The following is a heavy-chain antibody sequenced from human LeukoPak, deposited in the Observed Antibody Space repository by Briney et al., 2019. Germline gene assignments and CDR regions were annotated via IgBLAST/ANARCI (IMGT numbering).Heavy chain of an antibody. Sequence: GGSLRFSCAASGFNFKNYAMAWVGQAPGKGLEWVAIIGANNITRIYADSVKGRFTISRDNSTNTVSLQMTSLRGDDTAVYYCAKRGPGPVAGSFDYFGQGTLVTVSP. CDR3: AKRGPGPVAGSFDY. CDR2: IGANNITR. D-gene: IGHD6-19*01. V-gene: IGHV3-23*01. J-gene: IGHJ4*02. CDR1: GFNFKNYA.